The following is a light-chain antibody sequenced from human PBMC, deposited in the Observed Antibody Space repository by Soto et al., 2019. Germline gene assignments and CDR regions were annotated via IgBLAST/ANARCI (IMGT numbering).Light chain of an antibody. CDR1: QSVSSTY. J-gene: IGKJ2*01. CDR2: GAS. CDR3: QQHATALFT. V-gene: IGKV3-20*01. Sequence: EIVXTQSPGNLSLSPGERATLSCRPSQSVSSTYLTWYQHKPGRAPRLLIYGASSRATGVPDRFSGSGSGTDFTLTISRLEPEDFAVYYCQQHATALFTFGQGTKVEI.